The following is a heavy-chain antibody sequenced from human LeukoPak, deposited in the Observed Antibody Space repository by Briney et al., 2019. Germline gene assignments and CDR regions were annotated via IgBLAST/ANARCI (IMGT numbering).Heavy chain of an antibody. CDR2: IYYSGST. CDR1: GGSISSYY. V-gene: IGHV4-59*01. CDR3: ARGGWSLDY. Sequence: KPSETLSPTCTVSGGSISSYYWSWIRHPPGKGLEWVGYIYYSGSTSYNPSLKSRVTISVDTSKNQFSLMLSSVTPADTAVYYCARGGWSLDYWGQGTLVTVSS. J-gene: IGHJ4*02. D-gene: IGHD1-26*01.